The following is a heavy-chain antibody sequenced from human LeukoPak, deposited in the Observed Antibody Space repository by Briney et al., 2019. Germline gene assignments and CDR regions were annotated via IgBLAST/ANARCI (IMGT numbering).Heavy chain of an antibody. Sequence: PSETLSLTCTVSGGSMSSCYWSWIRQPPGKGLEWIGYIYDSGRTNYNPSLKGRVTISVDTSKNQFSLKLNSVTAADTAVYYCVGRQEDGYWYFDLWGRGTLVTVSS. D-gene: IGHD5-24*01. V-gene: IGHV4-59*08. CDR2: IYDSGRT. CDR1: GGSMSSCY. J-gene: IGHJ2*01. CDR3: VGRQEDGYWYFDL.